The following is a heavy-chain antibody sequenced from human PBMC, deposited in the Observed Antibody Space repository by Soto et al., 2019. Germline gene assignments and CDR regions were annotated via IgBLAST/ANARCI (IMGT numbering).Heavy chain of an antibody. Sequence: GGSLRLSCAASGFTFSSYAMHWVRQAPGKGLEWVAVISYDGSNKYYADSVKGRFTISRDNSKNTLYLQMNSLRAEDTAVYYCARGLTAPYCSGGSCYSDWYFDLWGRGTLVTVSS. D-gene: IGHD2-15*01. J-gene: IGHJ2*01. V-gene: IGHV3-30-3*01. CDR3: ARGLTAPYCSGGSCYSDWYFDL. CDR2: ISYDGSNK. CDR1: GFTFSSYA.